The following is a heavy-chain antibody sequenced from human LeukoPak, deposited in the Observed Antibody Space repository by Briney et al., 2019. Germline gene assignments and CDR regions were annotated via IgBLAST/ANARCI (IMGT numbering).Heavy chain of an antibody. V-gene: IGHV3-21*01. CDR1: GFTFSSYS. CDR3: AKDGRSCSGGSCYWGYYFDY. CDR2: ISSSSSYI. D-gene: IGHD2-15*01. J-gene: IGHJ4*02. Sequence: PGGSLRLSCAASGFTFSSYSMNWVRQAPGKGLEWVSSISSSSSYIYYADSVKGRFTISRDNAKNSLYLQMNSLRAEDTAVYYCAKDGRSCSGGSCYWGYYFDYWGQGTLVTVSS.